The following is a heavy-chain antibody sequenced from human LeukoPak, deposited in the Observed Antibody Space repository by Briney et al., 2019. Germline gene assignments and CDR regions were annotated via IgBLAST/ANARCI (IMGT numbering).Heavy chain of an antibody. J-gene: IGHJ4*02. CDR1: GYTFTSYD. V-gene: IGHV1-8*01. CDR3: AEAYYGFGYFDY. Sequence: GASVKVSCTASGYTFTSYDINWGRQAPGQGREWMGGMNTNSGNTGYAHKFQGRVTMTRNTSISTAYMELRSLRSEDTAVYYCAEAYYGFGYFDYWGQGTLVTVSS. CDR2: MNTNSGNT. D-gene: IGHD4-17*01.